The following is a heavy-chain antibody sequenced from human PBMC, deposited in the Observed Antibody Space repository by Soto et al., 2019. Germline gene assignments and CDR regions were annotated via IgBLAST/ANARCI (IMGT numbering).Heavy chain of an antibody. Sequence: ASVKVSCKSSVNTFSNYVIHWVRQAPGQSLEWMGWINTGDGNRKYSQKFQGRVTITTDTPASTVYMELSSLRSEDTAVYYCVRRPPYYDFWSGVDYWGQGTLVTVSS. CDR3: VRRPPYYDFWSGVDY. CDR2: INTGDGNR. V-gene: IGHV1-3*04. D-gene: IGHD3-3*01. J-gene: IGHJ4*02. CDR1: VNTFSNYV.